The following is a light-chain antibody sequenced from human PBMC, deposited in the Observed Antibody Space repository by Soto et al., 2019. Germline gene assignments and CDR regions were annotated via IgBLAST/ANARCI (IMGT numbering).Light chain of an antibody. CDR1: QSVSSSY. J-gene: IGKJ4*01. CDR3: QQYGSSLGVT. Sequence: EIVLTHSPGTLSLSPGERATLSFSASQSVSSSYLAWYQQKPGQAPRLLIYGASSRATGIPDRFSGSGSGTDFTLTISRLEPEDFAVYYCQQYGSSLGVTFGGGTKVDIK. V-gene: IGKV3-20*01. CDR2: GAS.